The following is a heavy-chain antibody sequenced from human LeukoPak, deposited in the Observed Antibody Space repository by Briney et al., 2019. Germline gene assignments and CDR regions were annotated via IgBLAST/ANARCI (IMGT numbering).Heavy chain of an antibody. CDR2: IYYSGST. V-gene: IGHV4-30-4*01. Sequence: PSETLSLTCTVSGGSISSSDYYWSWIRQPPGKGLEWIGYIYYSGSTYSNPSLKSRVTISIDTSKNQFLLKLSSVTAADTAVYYCARDRYECSGGICSPYNWFDPWGQGTLVTVS. J-gene: IGHJ5*02. CDR1: GGSISSSDYY. CDR3: ARDRYECSGGICSPYNWFDP. D-gene: IGHD2-15*01.